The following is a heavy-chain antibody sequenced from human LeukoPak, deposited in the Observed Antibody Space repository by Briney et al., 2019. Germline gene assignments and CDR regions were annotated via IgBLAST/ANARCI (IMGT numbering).Heavy chain of an antibody. CDR2: INPNSGFT. Sequence: ASVKVSCKASGYPFTGHYLHWGRQAPGQGLEWMGWINPNSGFTNYAQKFQGRVTMTRDTSISTAYMELSRLRSDDTAVYYCARLADCSSSSCRSFDYWGQGTLVTVSS. CDR3: ARLADCSSSSCRSFDY. CDR1: GYPFTGHY. J-gene: IGHJ4*02. V-gene: IGHV1-2*02. D-gene: IGHD2-2*01.